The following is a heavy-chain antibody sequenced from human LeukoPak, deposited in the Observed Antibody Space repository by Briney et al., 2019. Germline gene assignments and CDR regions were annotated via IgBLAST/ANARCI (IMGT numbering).Heavy chain of an antibody. CDR2: IYTSGST. CDR1: GGSISSYY. Sequence: PSETLSLTCTVSGGSISSYYWSWIRQPAGKGLEWIGRIYTSGSTNYNPSLKSRVTMSVDTSKNQLSLKLSSVTAADTAVYYCMTNYLQGGYYFSYWGQGTLVTVSS. CDR3: MTNYLQGGYYFSY. J-gene: IGHJ4*02. D-gene: IGHD4/OR15-4a*01. V-gene: IGHV4-4*07.